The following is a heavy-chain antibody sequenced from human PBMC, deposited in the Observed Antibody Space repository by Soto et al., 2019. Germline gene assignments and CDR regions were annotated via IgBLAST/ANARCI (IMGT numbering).Heavy chain of an antibody. CDR1: GFTFGDYT. J-gene: IGHJ6*02. D-gene: IGHD1-26*01. CDR2: ISWDGGST. CDR3: ARENIGGIDV. V-gene: IGHV3-43*01. Sequence: GGSLRLSCAASGFTFGDYTMHWVRQAPGKGLEWVSLISWDGGSTYYADSVKGRFTISRDNTKNTLYLQMNSLRAEDTAVYYCARENIGGIDVWGQGTTVTVSS.